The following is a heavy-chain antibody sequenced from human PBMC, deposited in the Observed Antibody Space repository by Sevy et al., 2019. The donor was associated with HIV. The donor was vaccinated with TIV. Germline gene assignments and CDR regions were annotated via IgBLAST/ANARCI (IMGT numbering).Heavy chain of an antibody. CDR3: TTGVWDDYGDKVPFDY. D-gene: IGHD4-17*01. Sequence: GGSLRLSCAASGFTFSNAWMSWVRQAPGKGLEWVGRIKSKTDGGTTDYAAPVKGRFTISRDDSKNTLYLQMNSLKTEDTAVYYRTTGVWDDYGDKVPFDYWGQGTLVTVSS. J-gene: IGHJ4*02. CDR2: IKSKTDGGTT. V-gene: IGHV3-15*01. CDR1: GFTFSNAW.